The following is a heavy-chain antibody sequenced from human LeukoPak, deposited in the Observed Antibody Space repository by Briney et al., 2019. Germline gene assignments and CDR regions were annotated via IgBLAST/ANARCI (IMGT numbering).Heavy chain of an antibody. V-gene: IGHV1-69*05. Sequence: SVKVSCKASGGTFSSYAISWVRQAPGQGLEWMGGIIPIFGTANYAQKFQGRVTITTDESTSTAYMELSSLRSEDTAVYYCASQTGSQLPGVYYYYYYMDVWGKGTTVTVSS. CDR3: ASQTGSQLPGVYYYYYYMDV. CDR2: IIPIFGTA. J-gene: IGHJ6*03. CDR1: GGTFSSYA. D-gene: IGHD1-14*01.